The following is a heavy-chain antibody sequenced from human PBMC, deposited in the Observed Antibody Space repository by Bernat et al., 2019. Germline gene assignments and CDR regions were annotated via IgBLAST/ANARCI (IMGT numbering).Heavy chain of an antibody. V-gene: IGHV3-30*01. CDR3: ARDGGYSTGLYFQH. Sequence: QVQLVESGGGVVQPGRSLRLSCAASGFTFSSSSMHWVHQAPGKGLEWVAVITSDGTKKYYADSVKGRLTISRDNSKNTLSLQMNSLTAEDTAVYYCARDGGYSTGLYFQHWGQGTLVTVSS. J-gene: IGHJ1*01. D-gene: IGHD6-19*01. CDR1: GFTFSSSS. CDR2: ITSDGTKK.